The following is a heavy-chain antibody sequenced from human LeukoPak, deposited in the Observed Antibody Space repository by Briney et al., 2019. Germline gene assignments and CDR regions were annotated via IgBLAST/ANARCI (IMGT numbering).Heavy chain of an antibody. Sequence: SETLSLTCTVSGGSISSGDYYWSWIRQPPGKGLEWIGYIYYRGSTYYNPSLKSRITISVDTSKNQFSLKLSSVTAADTAVYYCARHLRLEAFDIWGQGTMVTVSS. CDR2: IYYRGST. CDR1: GGSISSGDYY. J-gene: IGHJ3*02. V-gene: IGHV4-30-4*08. CDR3: ARHLRLEAFDI. D-gene: IGHD4-17*01.